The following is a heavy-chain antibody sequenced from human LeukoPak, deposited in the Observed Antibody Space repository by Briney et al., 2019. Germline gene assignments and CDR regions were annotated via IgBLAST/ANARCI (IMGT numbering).Heavy chain of an antibody. J-gene: IGHJ5*02. CDR3: ARDAGNSGYGCDL. D-gene: IGHD5-12*01. CDR1: GFTFSSYG. CDR2: IWYDGSNK. Sequence: GALRLSCAASGFTFSSYGMHWVRQAPGKGLEWVAVIWYDGSNKYYADSVKGRFTISRDNSKNTLYLQMNSLRAEDTAVYYCARDAGNSGYGCDLWGQGTLVTVSS. V-gene: IGHV3-33*01.